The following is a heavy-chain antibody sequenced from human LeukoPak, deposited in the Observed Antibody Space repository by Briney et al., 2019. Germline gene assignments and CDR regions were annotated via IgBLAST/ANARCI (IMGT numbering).Heavy chain of an antibody. J-gene: IGHJ6*02. Sequence: PSETLSLTCAVSGGSISSGGYSWSWIRQPPGKGLEWIGEINHSGSTNYNPSLKSRVTISVDTSKNQFSLKLSSVTAADTAVYYCAGGIVVVPAPSYYGMDVWGQGTTVTVSS. D-gene: IGHD2-2*01. CDR3: AGGIVVVPAPSYYGMDV. CDR1: GGSISSGGYS. V-gene: IGHV4-30-2*05. CDR2: INHSGST.